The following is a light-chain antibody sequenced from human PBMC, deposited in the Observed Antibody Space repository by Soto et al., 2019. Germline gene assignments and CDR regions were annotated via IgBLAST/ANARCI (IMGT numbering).Light chain of an antibody. CDR2: FGS. J-gene: IGLJ2*01. CDR1: SSNIGSNT. V-gene: IGLV1-44*01. Sequence: QSVLTQSPSASGTPGQRVTISCSGSSSNIGSNTVDWYQQFPGTAPKLLIFFGSHRPSGVPDRFSGSKSGSSASLALRGLQSEDEADYYCAAWDDSLNGVGFGGGTQLTVL. CDR3: AAWDDSLNGVG.